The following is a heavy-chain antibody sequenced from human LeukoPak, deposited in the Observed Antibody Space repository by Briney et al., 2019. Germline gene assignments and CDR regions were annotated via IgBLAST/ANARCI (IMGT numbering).Heavy chain of an antibody. CDR1: GFTLSRFC. CDR3: ASSPWASVAHNY. V-gene: IGHV3-7*01. D-gene: IGHD6-19*01. Sequence: GGSLRLSCAASGFTLSRFCMSWVRQAPGKGLEWVANIKPDGREKYYVDSVKGRSTIPKDNAKNSLYRQMNSLRAEDTAVYYCASSPWASVAHNYWGQGALVTVSS. CDR2: IKPDGREK. J-gene: IGHJ4*02.